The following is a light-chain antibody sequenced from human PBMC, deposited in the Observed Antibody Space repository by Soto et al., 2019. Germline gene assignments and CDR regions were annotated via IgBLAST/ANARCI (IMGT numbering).Light chain of an antibody. CDR3: QQRSNWPPT. CDR2: GAS. V-gene: IGKV3-11*01. Sequence: EIVFAHSPVTLSLSRVERAALSCRASQSVSSNLAWYYHKPGQAPRLLIFGASTRATGIPARFSGSGSGTDFTLTISSLEPEDFAVYYCQQRSNWPPTFGQGTRLEI. CDR1: QSVSSN. J-gene: IGKJ5*01.